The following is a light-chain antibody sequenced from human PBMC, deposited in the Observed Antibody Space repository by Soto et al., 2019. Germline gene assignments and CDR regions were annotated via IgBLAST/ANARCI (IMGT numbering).Light chain of an antibody. CDR2: GVT. V-gene: IGLV2-14*01. J-gene: IGLJ2*01. CDR3: SSYTTSSTLD. CDR1: SSDIGAYNY. Sequence: QSALTQPASVSGSPGQSITISCTGTSSDIGAYNYVSWYQQHPGKTPKLMIYGVTNRPSGVSNRFSGSKSGSTASLTISGIQAEDEADYYCSSYTTSSTLDFGGGTKLTVL.